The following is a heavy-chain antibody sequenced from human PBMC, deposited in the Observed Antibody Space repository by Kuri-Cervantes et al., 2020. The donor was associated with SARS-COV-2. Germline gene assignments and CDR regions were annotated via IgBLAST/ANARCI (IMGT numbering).Heavy chain of an antibody. Sequence: LSLTCAASGFTFDDYGMSWVRQAPGKGLEWVSGINWNGGSTGYADSVKGRFTISRDNSKNTLYPQMNSLRAEDTAVYYCAKDRVVVPAAIGWNDYWGQGTLVTVSS. CDR3: AKDRVVVPAAIGWNDY. CDR1: GFTFDDYG. D-gene: IGHD2-2*01. J-gene: IGHJ4*02. CDR2: INWNGGST. V-gene: IGHV3-20*04.